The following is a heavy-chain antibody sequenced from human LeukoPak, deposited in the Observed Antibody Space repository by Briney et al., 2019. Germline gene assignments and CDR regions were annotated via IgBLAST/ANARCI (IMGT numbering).Heavy chain of an antibody. Sequence: GGSLRLSCAASGFTFSGHYMDWVRQAPGKGLDWVGRIRDKAHSYSTDYAASVKGRFTISRDDSGNSLYLQMNSLKIEDTAVYYCARAPSVGSWLDPWGQGTLVTVSS. J-gene: IGHJ5*02. V-gene: IGHV3-72*01. CDR2: IRDKAHSYST. D-gene: IGHD3-10*01. CDR1: GFTFSGHY. CDR3: ARAPSVGSWLDP.